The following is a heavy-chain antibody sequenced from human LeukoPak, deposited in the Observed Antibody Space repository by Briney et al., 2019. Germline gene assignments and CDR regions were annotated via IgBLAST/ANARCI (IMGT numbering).Heavy chain of an antibody. V-gene: IGHV4-59*01. CDR2: IYYSGST. Sequence: PSQTLSLTCTVSGGSISSYYWSWIRQPPGKGLEWIGYIYYSGSTNYNPSLKSRVTISVDTSKNQFSLKLSSVTAADTAVYYCARKVGAPRNGMDVWGQGTTVTVSS. CDR1: GGSISSYY. J-gene: IGHJ6*02. CDR3: ARKVGAPRNGMDV. D-gene: IGHD1-26*01.